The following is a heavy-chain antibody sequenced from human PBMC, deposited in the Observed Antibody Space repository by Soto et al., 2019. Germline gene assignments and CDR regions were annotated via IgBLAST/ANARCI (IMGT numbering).Heavy chain of an antibody. V-gene: IGHV4-39*01. J-gene: IGHJ6*03. Sequence: SETLSLTCTVSVGSVSSGSYYWGWIRQPPGKGLEWIGSIYYSGNTYYNPSLKSRVTISVDTSKNQFSLKLSSVTAADTAVYYCARHVGGYYYYMDVWGKGTTVTVSS. D-gene: IGHD2-15*01. CDR3: ARHVGGYYYYMDV. CDR1: VGSVSSGSYY. CDR2: IYYSGNT.